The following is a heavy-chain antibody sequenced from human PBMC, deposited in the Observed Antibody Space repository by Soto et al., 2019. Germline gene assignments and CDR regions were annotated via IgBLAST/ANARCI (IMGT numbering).Heavy chain of an antibody. V-gene: IGHV3-23*01. CDR3: ARGPPFAATHLDY. D-gene: IGHD2-15*01. Sequence: GGSLRLSCAASGFTFNNYAMNWVRQAPGKGLEWVSSISASGGSTYYADSVRGRFTISRDNSKNTLYLQMNSLRAEDTAVYYCARGPPFAATHLDYWGQGTQVTVSS. J-gene: IGHJ4*02. CDR2: ISASGGST. CDR1: GFTFNNYA.